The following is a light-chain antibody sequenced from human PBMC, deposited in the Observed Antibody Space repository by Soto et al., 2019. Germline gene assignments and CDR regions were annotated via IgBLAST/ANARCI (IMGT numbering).Light chain of an antibody. V-gene: IGKV3-20*01. CDR1: QSVSSSY. CDR3: QQYGSSPPYT. CDR2: A. J-gene: IGKJ2*01. Sequence: EIVLTQSPGTLSLSPGERATLSCRASQSVSSSYLAWYQQKPGQAPRLLIYASRATGIPDRFSGSGSGTDFTLTISRLEPEDFAVYYCQQYGSSPPYTFGQGTKLEIK.